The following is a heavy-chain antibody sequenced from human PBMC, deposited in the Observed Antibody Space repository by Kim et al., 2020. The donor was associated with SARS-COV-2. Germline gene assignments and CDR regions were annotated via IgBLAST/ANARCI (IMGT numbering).Heavy chain of an antibody. CDR2: INPNSGGT. D-gene: IGHD6-6*01. CDR1: GYTFTGYY. Sequence: ASVKVSCKASGYTFTGYYMHWVRQAPGQGLEWMGRINPNSGGTNYAQKFQGRVTITRDTSISTAYMELSRLRSDDTAVYYCARDRSIAARPVRYNWFDPWGQGTLVTVSS. V-gene: IGHV1-2*06. CDR3: ARDRSIAARPVRYNWFDP. J-gene: IGHJ5*02.